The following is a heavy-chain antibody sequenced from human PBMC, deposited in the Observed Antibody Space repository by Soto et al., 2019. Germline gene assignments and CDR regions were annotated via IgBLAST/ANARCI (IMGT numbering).Heavy chain of an antibody. J-gene: IGHJ4*02. CDR3: TRAPGYDFWSGYYTGYGSFFDY. CDR2: IRSKAYGGTT. Sequence: GGSLRLSCTASGFTFGDYAMSWVRQAPGKGLEWVGFIRSKAYGGTTEYAASVKGRFTISRDDSKSIAYLQMNSLKTEDTAVYYCTRAPGYDFWSGYYTGYGSFFDYWGQGTLVTVSS. CDR1: GFTFGDYA. V-gene: IGHV3-49*04. D-gene: IGHD3-3*01.